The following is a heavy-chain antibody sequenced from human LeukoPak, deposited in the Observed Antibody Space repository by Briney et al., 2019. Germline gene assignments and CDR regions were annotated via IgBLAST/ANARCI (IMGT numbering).Heavy chain of an antibody. J-gene: IGHJ4*02. CDR3: AVARRTDFDY. CDR1: GYTFTDYY. D-gene: IGHD5-12*01. Sequence: GASVKVSCKASGYTFTDYYIHWVRQAPGQGLEWMGWINPNSGGTNYAQNFPGRVTMTRDTYITTAYMDLSRLRLDDTAVYYCAVARRTDFDYWGQGTLVTVSS. CDR2: INPNSGGT. V-gene: IGHV1-2*02.